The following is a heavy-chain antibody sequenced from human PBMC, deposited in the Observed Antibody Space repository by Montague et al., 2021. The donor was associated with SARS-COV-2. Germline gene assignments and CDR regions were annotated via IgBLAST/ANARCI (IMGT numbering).Heavy chain of an antibody. CDR3: ARGARQGYGFRLGSFDY. CDR2: INHSGST. D-gene: IGHD3-10*01. Sequence: SETLSLTCTVSGYSISTGYYWNWIRQPPGKGLEWIGEINHSGSTNYNPSLKSRITMSVDTSKNQFSLKLSSVTAADTAVYYCARGARQGYGFRLGSFDYWGQGTLVTVSS. V-gene: IGHV4-34*01. CDR1: GYSISTGYY. J-gene: IGHJ4*02.